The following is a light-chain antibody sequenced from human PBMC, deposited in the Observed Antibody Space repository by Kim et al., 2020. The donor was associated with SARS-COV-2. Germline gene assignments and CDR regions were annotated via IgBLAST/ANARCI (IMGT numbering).Light chain of an antibody. CDR2: GAS. CDR1: QSVISSY. Sequence: EIVLTQSPGTLSLSPGERATLSCRASQSVISSYLVWYQQKPGQAPRLLIYGASSRATGIPDRFSGSGSGTDFTLTISRLEPEDFAVYFCQQYGSSPPYTFGQGTKLGI. J-gene: IGKJ2*01. V-gene: IGKV3-20*01. CDR3: QQYGSSPPYT.